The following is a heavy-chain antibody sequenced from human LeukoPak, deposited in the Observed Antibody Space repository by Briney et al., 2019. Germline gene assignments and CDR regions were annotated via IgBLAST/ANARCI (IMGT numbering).Heavy chain of an antibody. V-gene: IGHV1-2*02. CDR3: AREVVPAAMIDY. CDR2: INPNSGGT. D-gene: IGHD2-2*01. CDR1: GYTFTGYY. J-gene: IGHJ4*02. Sequence: ASVKVSCKASGYTFTGYYMHWVRQAPGQGLEWMGWINPNSGGTNYAQEFQGRVTMTRDTSISTAYMELSRLRSDDTAVYYCAREVVPAAMIDYWGQGTLVTVSS.